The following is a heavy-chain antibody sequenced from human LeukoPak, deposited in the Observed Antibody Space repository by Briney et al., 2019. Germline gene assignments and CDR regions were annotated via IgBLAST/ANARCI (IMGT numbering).Heavy chain of an antibody. CDR2: ISSSSSYI. CDR3: ARDNKVVPAATYDY. Sequence: GGSLRLSCAASGFTFSSYSMNWVRQAPGKGLEWVSSISSSSSYIYYADSVKSRFTISRDNAKNSLYLQMNSLRAEDTAVYYCARDNKVVPAATYDYWGQGTLVTVSS. J-gene: IGHJ4*02. V-gene: IGHV3-21*01. CDR1: GFTFSSYS. D-gene: IGHD2-2*01.